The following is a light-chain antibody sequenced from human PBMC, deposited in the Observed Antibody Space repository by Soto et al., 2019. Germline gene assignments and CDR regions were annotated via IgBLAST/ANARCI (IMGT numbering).Light chain of an antibody. CDR2: LGS. V-gene: IGKV2-28*01. J-gene: IGKJ1*01. CDR3: QQYNSYRA. CDR1: ESLLHSNGNTY. Sequence: DIVMTQSPLSLPVTPGEPASISCTSSESLLHSNGNTYLDWYLQKPGQSPQLLIYLGSNRASGVPDRFSGSGSGTEFTLTISSLQPDDSATYYCQQYNSYRAFGQGTKVDIK.